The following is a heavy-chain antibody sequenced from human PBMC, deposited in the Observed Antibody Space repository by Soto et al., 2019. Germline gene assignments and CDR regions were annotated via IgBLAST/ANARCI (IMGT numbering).Heavy chain of an antibody. CDR3: ARGAGPPWFDP. Sequence: PSEALSLSCTVSGGSISSYYWSWIRQPAGKGLEWIGRIYANGNSDYNPSLKSRVTVSIDTSKNQFSLKVTYVTAADTAVYYCARGAGPPWFDPWGQGTLVTVSS. CDR1: GGSISSYY. J-gene: IGHJ5*02. CDR2: IYANGNS. V-gene: IGHV4-4*07.